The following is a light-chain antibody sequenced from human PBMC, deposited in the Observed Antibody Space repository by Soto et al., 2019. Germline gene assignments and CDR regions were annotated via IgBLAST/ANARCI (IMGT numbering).Light chain of an antibody. CDR3: QQYDNLPSWT. CDR1: QDISNY. CDR2: DAS. J-gene: IGKJ1*01. Sequence: DIQMTQSPSSLSASVGDRVTITCQASQDISNYLNWYQQKPGKAPKLLIYDASNLETGVPSRFSGSGSGTDFTFSISSLQPEDIPTYYCQQYDNLPSWTFGHGTKVEIK. V-gene: IGKV1-33*01.